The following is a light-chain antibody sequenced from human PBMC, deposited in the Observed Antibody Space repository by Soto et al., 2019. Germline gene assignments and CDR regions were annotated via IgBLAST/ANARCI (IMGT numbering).Light chain of an antibody. CDR1: VGL. V-gene: IGLV2-23*01. Sequence: QSALTQPASVSGSPGQSITISCTGTVGLVSWYQQHPGKVPKLIIYDDTKRPSGVSSRFSGSKSGNTASLTISGLQTEDEADYYCCSYVGGRTYLFGTGTKVTVL. CDR2: DDT. J-gene: IGLJ1*01. CDR3: CSYVGGRTYL.